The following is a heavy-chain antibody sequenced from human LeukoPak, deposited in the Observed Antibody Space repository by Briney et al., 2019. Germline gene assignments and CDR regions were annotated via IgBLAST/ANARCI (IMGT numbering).Heavy chain of an antibody. D-gene: IGHD3-3*01. CDR3: AKGPFWSGSQSYYYYMDV. J-gene: IGHJ6*03. CDR1: GFTFNTYS. CDR2: INWNGGST. Sequence: GGSLRLSCAASGFTFNTYSMNWVRQTPGKGLEWVSGINWNGGSTGYADSVKGRFTISRDNAKNSLYLQMNSLRAEDTALYYCAKGPFWSGSQSYYYYMDVRGKGTTVTVSS. V-gene: IGHV3-20*04.